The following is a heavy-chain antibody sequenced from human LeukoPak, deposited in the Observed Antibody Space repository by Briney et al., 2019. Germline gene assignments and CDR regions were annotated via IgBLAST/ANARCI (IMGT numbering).Heavy chain of an antibody. V-gene: IGHV1-8*01. CDR1: GYTFTSYD. Sequence: RSSVKVSCKASGYTFTSYDIHWVRQATGQGLEWMGWMNPNSGNTGHAQKFQGRVTMTRNTSISTAYMEVSSLRSEDTAVYYCARGRGSYYYDSSASWFDPWGQGTLVTVSS. J-gene: IGHJ5*02. D-gene: IGHD3-22*01. CDR3: ARGRGSYYYDSSASWFDP. CDR2: MNPNSGNT.